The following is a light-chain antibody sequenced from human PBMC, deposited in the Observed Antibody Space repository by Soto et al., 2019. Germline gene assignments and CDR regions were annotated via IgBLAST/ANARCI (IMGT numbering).Light chain of an antibody. V-gene: IGLV1-47*01. J-gene: IGLJ2*01. CDR1: SSNIGSNY. Sequence: QSVLTQPPSASGTPGQRVTISCSGSSSNIGSNYVYWYQQLPGTAPKLLIYRNNQRPSGVPDRFSGSKSGTSASLAISGLRSEDEADYYCAALDDSLSGVVFGGGTQLTFL. CDR2: RNN. CDR3: AALDDSLSGVV.